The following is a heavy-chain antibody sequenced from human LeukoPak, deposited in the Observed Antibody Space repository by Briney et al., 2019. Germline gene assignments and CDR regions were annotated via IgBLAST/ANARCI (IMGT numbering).Heavy chain of an antibody. CDR3: ARSKDDYVDYYFDY. D-gene: IGHD4-17*01. V-gene: IGHV4-30-2*01. J-gene: IGHJ4*02. CDR2: IYHSGST. Sequence: SQTLSLTCTVSGGSISSGGYYWSWIRQPPGKGLEWIGYIYHSGSTYYNPSLKSRVTISVDTSKNQFALKLSSVTAADTAVYYCARSKDDYVDYYFDYWGQGTLVTVSS. CDR1: GGSISSGGYY.